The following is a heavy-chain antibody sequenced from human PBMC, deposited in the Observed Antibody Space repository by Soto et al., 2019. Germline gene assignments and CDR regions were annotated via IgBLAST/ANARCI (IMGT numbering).Heavy chain of an antibody. Sequence: GGSLRRSCAASGFSFDDYAMHWDRQAPGKGLEWVSGIVWNSGSVGYADSVKGRFTISRDNAKNSLYLQMNSLRVEDTALYYCAKGTYYASGSYSIDYWGQGTLVTVSS. CDR2: IVWNSGSV. V-gene: IGHV3-9*01. J-gene: IGHJ4*02. CDR3: AKGTYYASGSYSIDY. CDR1: GFSFDDYA. D-gene: IGHD3-10*01.